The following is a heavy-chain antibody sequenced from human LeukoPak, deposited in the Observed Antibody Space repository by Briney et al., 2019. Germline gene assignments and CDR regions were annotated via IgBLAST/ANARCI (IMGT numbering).Heavy chain of an antibody. Sequence: GGSLRLSCAASGLSFNNCWMHWVRQAPGKGLGRVSRIDNDGNTKYADSVKGRFTISRDNAKNTLYLQMNSLRADDTAVYYCVGSIGWPAYWGQGSLVTVSS. V-gene: IGHV3-74*03. CDR2: IDNDGNT. J-gene: IGHJ4*02. D-gene: IGHD6-19*01. CDR3: VGSIGWPAY. CDR1: GLSFNNCW.